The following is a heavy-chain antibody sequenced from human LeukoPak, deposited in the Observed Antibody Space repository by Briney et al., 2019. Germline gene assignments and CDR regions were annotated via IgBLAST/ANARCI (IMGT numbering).Heavy chain of an antibody. CDR2: IYTSGST. J-gene: IGHJ3*02. CDR3: ATTTAFSGSYRPYAFDI. V-gene: IGHV4-61*02. Sequence: PSETLSLTCTVSGGSISSGSYYWSWIRQPAGKGLEWIGRIYTSGSTNYNPSLKSRVTISVDTSKNQFSLKLSSVTAADTAVYYCATTTAFSGSYRPYAFDIWGQGTMVTVSS. D-gene: IGHD1-26*01. CDR1: GGSISSGSYY.